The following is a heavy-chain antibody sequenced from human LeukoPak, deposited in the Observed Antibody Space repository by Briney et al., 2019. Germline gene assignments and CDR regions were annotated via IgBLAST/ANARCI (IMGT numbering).Heavy chain of an antibody. CDR1: GFTFSSCG. D-gene: IGHD3-22*01. CDR3: ARDWRDSSGKFPNDAFDI. V-gene: IGHV3-30*02. J-gene: IGHJ3*02. Sequence: GGSLRLSCAASGFTFSSCGMHWVRQAPGKGLEWVAFIRYDGSNKYYADSVKGRFTISRDNSKNTLYLQMNSLRAEDTAVYYCARDWRDSSGKFPNDAFDIWGQGTMVTVSS. CDR2: IRYDGSNK.